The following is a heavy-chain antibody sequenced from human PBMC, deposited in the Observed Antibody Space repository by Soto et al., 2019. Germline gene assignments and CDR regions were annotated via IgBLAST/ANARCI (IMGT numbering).Heavy chain of an antibody. CDR2: VYYTGST. CDR1: GGSISSTDYY. CDR3: ARVRTIKILDF. Sequence: PSETLSLTCTVSGGSISSTDYYWSWIRQSPGKGLEWIGYVYYTGSTYYSPSLRSRVSISVDTSKNQFSLKLSSVTAADTAVYFGARVRTIKILDFWGQGTLVTVSS. D-gene: IGHD3-9*01. V-gene: IGHV4-30-4*01. J-gene: IGHJ4*02.